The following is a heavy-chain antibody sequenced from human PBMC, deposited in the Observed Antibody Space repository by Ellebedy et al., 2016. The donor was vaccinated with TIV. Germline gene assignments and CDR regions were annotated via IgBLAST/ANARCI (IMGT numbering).Heavy chain of an antibody. CDR2: TYYRSKWYD. J-gene: IGHJ4*02. D-gene: IGHD6-13*01. CDR1: GDSVSSKRAI. CDR3: TRAGAGGAAGLFGS. Sequence: SQTLSLTCAISGDSVSSKRAIWPWIRQSPSRGLEWLGRTYYRSKWYDDYAVSVRSRTTVKADTSKNQFSLRLNSVTTEDTAEYYCTRAGAGGAAGLFGSWGQGTLVTVSS. V-gene: IGHV6-1*01.